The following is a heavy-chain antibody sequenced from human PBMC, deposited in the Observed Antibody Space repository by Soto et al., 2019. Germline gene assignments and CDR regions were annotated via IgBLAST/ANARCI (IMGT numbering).Heavy chain of an antibody. CDR2: IWYDGSKK. CDR1: GFTFSSYG. V-gene: IGHV3-33*01. Sequence: PGGSLRLSCAASGFTFSSYGMHWVRQAPGKGLEWVAVIWYDGSKKYYADSVKGRFTISRDNSKNTLYLQMNSLRAEDTAVYYCARDQLYYNDISGRPLNAFDVWGQGTMVTVS. J-gene: IGHJ3*01. D-gene: IGHD3-22*01. CDR3: ARDQLYYNDISGRPLNAFDV.